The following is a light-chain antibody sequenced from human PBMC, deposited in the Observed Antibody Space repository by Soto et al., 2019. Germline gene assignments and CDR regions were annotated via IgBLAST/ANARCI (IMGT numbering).Light chain of an antibody. CDR1: QGIIDY. CDR2: AAS. Sequence: DIQMTQSSSSLSASVGDRVTITCRASQGIIDYVAWFQQKPGKAPQLLIYAASTLHSGVPSRFSGSGAGTDFSLTISSLQPEDAATYYCQRYNTAPQTFGPGTKVEIK. J-gene: IGKJ1*01. V-gene: IGKV1-27*01. CDR3: QRYNTAPQT.